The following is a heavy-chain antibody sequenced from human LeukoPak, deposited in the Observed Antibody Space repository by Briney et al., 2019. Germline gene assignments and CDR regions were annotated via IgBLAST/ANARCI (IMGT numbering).Heavy chain of an antibody. Sequence: ASVKVSCRASGYTFTGYSIHWVRQAPGQGLEWVGWINPNSGGANYAQNFQGRVTMTRDNSIATVYMVLSSLRSDDTARYYCARPRIAVAGTTSLDFHHWGQGTPVTVSS. D-gene: IGHD6-19*01. CDR3: ARPRIAVAGTTSLDFHH. J-gene: IGHJ1*01. V-gene: IGHV1-2*02. CDR2: INPNSGGA. CDR1: GYTFTGYS.